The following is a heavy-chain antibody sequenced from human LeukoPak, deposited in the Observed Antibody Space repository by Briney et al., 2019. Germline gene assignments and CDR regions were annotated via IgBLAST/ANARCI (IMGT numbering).Heavy chain of an antibody. CDR3: CRSHPYYDFCSGYYFDY. CDR1: GGSISSYY. CDR2: IYYSGST. J-gene: IGHJ4*02. Sequence: LETLSLSCTVSGGSISSYYWCWIPQPPGKGLEWIVYIYYSGSTNYNPSLKSRVTISVDTSKNQFSLKLSSVTAADAAVYYCCRSHPYYDFCSGYYFDYWGQGTLVTVSS. V-gene: IGHV4-59*01. D-gene: IGHD3-3*01.